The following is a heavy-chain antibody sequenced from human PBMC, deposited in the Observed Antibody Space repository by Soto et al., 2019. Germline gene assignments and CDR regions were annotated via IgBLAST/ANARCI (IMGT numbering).Heavy chain of an antibody. CDR2: ISGGGDNT. CDR1: AFTFSRFA. J-gene: IGHJ5*02. V-gene: IGHV3-23*01. D-gene: IGHD3-10*01. CDR3: AKGLSGSGAYQWFDP. Sequence: EVQLLESGGGLVQPGGSLRLSCAASAFTFSRFAMSWVHQTPGNGLEWVSAISGGGDNTFYADSVKGRFTISRDNSKNTLYLQMNGLRVEDTAVYYCAKGLSGSGAYQWFDPWGQGTLVTVSS.